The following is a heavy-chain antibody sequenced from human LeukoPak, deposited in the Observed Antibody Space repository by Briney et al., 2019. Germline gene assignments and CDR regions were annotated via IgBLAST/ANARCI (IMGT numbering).Heavy chain of an antibody. CDR1: GFTFSSYA. V-gene: IGHV3-23*01. J-gene: IGHJ5*02. Sequence: GGSLRLSCAASGFTFSSYAMSWVRQAPGKGLEWVSAISGSGGSTYYADSVKGRFTISRDNSKNTLYLQMDSLRVEDTAVYYCATRNSSSWYNWFDPWGQGTLVTVSS. CDR2: ISGSGGST. D-gene: IGHD6-13*01. CDR3: ATRNSSSWYNWFDP.